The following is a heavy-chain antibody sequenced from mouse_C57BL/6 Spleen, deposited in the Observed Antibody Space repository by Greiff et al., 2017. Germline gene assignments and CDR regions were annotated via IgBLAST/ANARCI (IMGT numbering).Heavy chain of an antibody. D-gene: IGHD3-2*02. J-gene: IGHJ4*01. V-gene: IGHV5-4*03. CDR2: ISDGGSYT. CDR3: ARVAQATGYAMDY. CDR1: GFTFSSYA. Sequence: EVNLVESGGGLVKPGGSLKLSCAASGFTFSSYAMSWVRQTPEKRLEWVATISDGGSYTYYPDNVKGRFTISRDNAKNNLYLQMSHLKSEDTAMYYCARVAQATGYAMDYWGQGTSVTVSS.